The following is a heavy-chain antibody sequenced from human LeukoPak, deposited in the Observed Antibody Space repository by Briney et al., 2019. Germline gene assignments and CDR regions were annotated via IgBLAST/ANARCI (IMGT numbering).Heavy chain of an antibody. D-gene: IGHD4-17*01. Sequence: PSETLSLTCTVSGGSISSYYWSWIRQPPGKGLEWIGYIYYSGSTNYNPSLKSRVTISVDTSKNQFSLKLSSVTAADTAVYYCARNPPTNDDYGDYGAFDIWGQGTMVTVSS. J-gene: IGHJ3*02. CDR1: GGSISSYY. V-gene: IGHV4-59*01. CDR3: ARNPPTNDDYGDYGAFDI. CDR2: IYYSGST.